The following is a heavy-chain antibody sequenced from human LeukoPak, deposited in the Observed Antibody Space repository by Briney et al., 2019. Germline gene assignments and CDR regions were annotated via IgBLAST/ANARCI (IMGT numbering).Heavy chain of an antibody. J-gene: IGHJ3*02. V-gene: IGHV1-69*13. Sequence: SVKVSCKASGGTFSSYAISWVRQAPGQGLEWMGGIIPIFGTANYAQKFQGRVTITADESTSTAYMELSSLRSDDTAVYYCARAHLGIAARPGAFDIWGQETMVTVSS. CDR3: ARAHLGIAARPGAFDI. CDR2: IIPIFGTA. CDR1: GGTFSSYA. D-gene: IGHD6-6*01.